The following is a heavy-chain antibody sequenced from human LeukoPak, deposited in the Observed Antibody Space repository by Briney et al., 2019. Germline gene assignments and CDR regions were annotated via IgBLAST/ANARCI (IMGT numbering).Heavy chain of an antibody. CDR3: AKQLPGGYYYESSGYYQYFQH. CDR1: GFTFSSYA. V-gene: IGHV3-23*01. Sequence: GGSLRLSCAASGFTFSSYAINWVRQAPGKGLEWVSAISGGASNTYYADSVKGRFTISRDNSKNTLYLQMNSLRAEDTAVYYCAKQLPGGYYYESSGYYQYFQHWGQGTLVTVSS. J-gene: IGHJ1*01. D-gene: IGHD3-22*01. CDR2: ISGGASNT.